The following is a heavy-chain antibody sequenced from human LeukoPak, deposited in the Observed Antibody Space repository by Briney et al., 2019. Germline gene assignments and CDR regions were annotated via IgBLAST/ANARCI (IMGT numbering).Heavy chain of an antibody. Sequence: GGSLRLSCAASGFTFSSYAMRWVRQAPGKGLEYVSAISSNGGSTYYANSVKGRFTISRDNSKNALYLQMGSLRAEDMAVYYCARDSLLYSGSYYYYYMDVWGKGTTVTISS. CDR1: GFTFSSYA. D-gene: IGHD1-26*01. CDR2: ISSNGGST. J-gene: IGHJ6*03. V-gene: IGHV3-64*01. CDR3: ARDSLLYSGSYYYYYMDV.